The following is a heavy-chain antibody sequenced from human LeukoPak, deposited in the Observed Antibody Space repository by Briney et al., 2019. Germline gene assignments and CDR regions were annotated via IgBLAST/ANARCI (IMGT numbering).Heavy chain of an antibody. Sequence: GGTLTLSCAASGFTFSSYWMHWVRQAPGKGLVWVSRINSDGSSTSYADSVKGRFTISRDNAKNTLYLQMNSLRAEDTAVYYCARATSASSSWYPPCFDYWGQGTLVTVSS. CDR1: GFTFSSYW. D-gene: IGHD6-13*01. V-gene: IGHV3-74*01. J-gene: IGHJ4*02. CDR3: ARATSASSSWYPPCFDY. CDR2: INSDGSST.